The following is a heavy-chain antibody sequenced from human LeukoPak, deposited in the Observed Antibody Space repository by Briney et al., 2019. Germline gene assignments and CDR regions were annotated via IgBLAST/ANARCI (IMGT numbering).Heavy chain of an antibody. Sequence: SPETLSLTCTVSGGSISSSSYYWGWIRQPPGKGLEWIASIYYSRSTYYNPSLKSRVTISVDTSKNQFSLKLSSVTAADTAVYYCARRTVDTAMVDWGQGTLVTVSS. CDR1: GGSISSSSYY. V-gene: IGHV4-39*01. CDR2: IYYSRST. J-gene: IGHJ4*02. D-gene: IGHD5-18*01. CDR3: ARRTVDTAMVD.